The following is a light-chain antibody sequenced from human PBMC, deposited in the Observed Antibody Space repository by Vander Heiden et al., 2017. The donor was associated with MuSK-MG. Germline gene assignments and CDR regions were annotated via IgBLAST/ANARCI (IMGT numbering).Light chain of an antibody. CDR1: QDISNY. J-gene: IGKJ4*01. CDR2: GAS. Sequence: DIRMTQSPSSLSASVGDRVTITCQASQDISNYLNWYQQKPGKAPNLLIYGASNLETGVPSRFSGSGSGTDFTFTISSLQPEDFATYYCQQVDHLPVTFGGGTKVEIK. CDR3: QQVDHLPVT. V-gene: IGKV1-33*01.